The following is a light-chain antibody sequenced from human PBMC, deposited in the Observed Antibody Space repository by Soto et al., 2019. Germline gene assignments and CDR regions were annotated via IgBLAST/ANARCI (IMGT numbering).Light chain of an antibody. CDR1: QSVSSSY. CDR3: QQDDNSPWT. V-gene: IGKV3-20*01. J-gene: IGKJ1*01. CDR2: GAS. Sequence: EIVLTQSPGTLSLSPGEGATLSCRASQSVSSSYLAWYQQKPGQAPRLLIYGASSRATGIPDRFSGGVSGTIFTLTISRLEPEDVAVYYCQQDDNSPWTFGQGTKVEIK.